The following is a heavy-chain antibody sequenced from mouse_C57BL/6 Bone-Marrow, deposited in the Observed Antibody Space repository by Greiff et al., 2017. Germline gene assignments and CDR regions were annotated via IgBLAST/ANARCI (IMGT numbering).Heavy chain of an antibody. J-gene: IGHJ2*01. CDR1: GYAFSSSW. V-gene: IGHV1-82*01. CDR2: IYPGDGDT. D-gene: IGHD2-3*01. Sequence: VQLQQSGPELVKPGASVKISCKASGYAFSSSWMNWVKQRPGKGLVWIGRIYPGDGDTNYNGKFKGKATLTADKSSSTAYMQRSSLTSEDSAVYFCARPYDGYFDYWGQGTTLTVSS. CDR3: ARPYDGYFDY.